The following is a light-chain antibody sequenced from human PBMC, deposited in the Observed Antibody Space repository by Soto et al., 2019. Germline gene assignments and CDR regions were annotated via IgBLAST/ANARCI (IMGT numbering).Light chain of an antibody. Sequence: DIQMTQSPSTLSASVGDRVTITCRASQSISSWLAWYQQKPGKAPKLLIYDASSLESGVPSRFSGSGSGTEFSLTISSLQPDDFATYCCQKYNSYLTFGGGTKVEIK. V-gene: IGKV1-5*01. CDR2: DAS. CDR1: QSISSW. J-gene: IGKJ4*01. CDR3: QKYNSYLT.